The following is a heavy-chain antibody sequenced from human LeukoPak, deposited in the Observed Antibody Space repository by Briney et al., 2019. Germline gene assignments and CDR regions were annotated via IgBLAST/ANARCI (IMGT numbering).Heavy chain of an antibody. D-gene: IGHD6-13*01. CDR2: IAHDGSNK. CDR1: GFSFSNYV. V-gene: IGHV3-30*18. J-gene: IGHJ6*03. Sequence: PGGSLRLSCAASGFSFSNYVMQWVRQVPGKGLEWVALIAHDGSNKYYADSVKGRFTISRDNSKSTLYLQMNSLRAEDTAVYYCAKDYHSIAAAGTSSYDYMDVWGKGTTVTVSS. CDR3: AKDYHSIAAAGTSSYDYMDV.